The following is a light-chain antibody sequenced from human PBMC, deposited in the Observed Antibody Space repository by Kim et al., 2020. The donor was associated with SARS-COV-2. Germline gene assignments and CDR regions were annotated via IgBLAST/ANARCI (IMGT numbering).Light chain of an antibody. V-gene: IGLV1-44*01. Sequence: QSVLTQPPSASGTPGQRVTISCSGSSSNIGSNNVVWHQQFPGAAPNVLIHSNNQRPSGIPDRFSGSRSGTSASLAISGLQSGDEADYYCAVWDDSLKQGVFGGGTQLTVL. CDR3: AVWDDSLKQGV. J-gene: IGLJ3*02. CDR1: SSNIGSNN. CDR2: SNN.